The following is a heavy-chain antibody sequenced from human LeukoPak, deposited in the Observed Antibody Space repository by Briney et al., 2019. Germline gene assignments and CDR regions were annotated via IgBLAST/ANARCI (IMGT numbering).Heavy chain of an antibody. Sequence: SETLSLTCTVSGGSITSSSFYWGWVRQPPGKGLEWIGEINHSGSTNYNPSLKSRVTISVDTSKNQFSLKLSSVTAADTAVYYCARRRGYCSSTSCYYWFDPWGQGTLVTVSS. J-gene: IGHJ5*02. CDR1: GGSITSSSFY. D-gene: IGHD2-2*01. CDR3: ARRRGYCSSTSCYYWFDP. CDR2: INHSGST. V-gene: IGHV4-39*07.